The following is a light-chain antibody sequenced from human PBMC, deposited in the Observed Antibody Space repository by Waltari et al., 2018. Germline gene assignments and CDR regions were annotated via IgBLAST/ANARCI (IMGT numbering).Light chain of an antibody. V-gene: IGKV3-11*01. CDR2: GAS. CDR3: QQRSTWPPSVT. Sequence: EIVLTQSPATLSLSPGERATVSCRASQSIDSSLGWYQHKPGQPPRLLIYGASIRATGIPARFRGSGSGTDFTLTITSLEPEDFAVYYCQQRSTWPPSVTFGQGTKLEI. J-gene: IGKJ2*01. CDR1: QSIDSS.